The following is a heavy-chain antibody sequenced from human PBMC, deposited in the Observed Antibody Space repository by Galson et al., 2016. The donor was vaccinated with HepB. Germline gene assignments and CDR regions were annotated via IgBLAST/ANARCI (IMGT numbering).Heavy chain of an antibody. D-gene: IGHD2-15*01. CDR3: ARDSGYCSGGSCYGAAFDV. V-gene: IGHV3-7*01. CDR1: GGSIISNGYY. Sequence: ETLSLTCTVSGGSIISNGYYWGWVRQAPGKGLEWVANIRQDGNEKYHAEFVKGRFTISRDNAKNSLYLQMSGLRPEDTAVYYCARDSGYCSGGSCYGAAFDVWGQGAMVTVSS. J-gene: IGHJ3*01. CDR2: IRQDGNEK.